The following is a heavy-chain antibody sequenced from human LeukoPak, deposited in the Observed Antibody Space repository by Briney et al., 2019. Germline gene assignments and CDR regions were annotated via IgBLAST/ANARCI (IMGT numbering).Heavy chain of an antibody. CDR3: AKDAVYDYYDSSGYSDY. D-gene: IGHD3-22*01. Sequence: NLGGSLRLSCAASGFTFSSDVMNWVRQAPGKGLEWVSAISGSGGSTYYADSVKGRFTISRDNSKNTLYLQMNSLRAEDTAVYYCAKDAVYDYYDSSGYSDYWGQGTLVTVSS. CDR1: GFTFSSDV. J-gene: IGHJ4*02. V-gene: IGHV3-23*01. CDR2: ISGSGGST.